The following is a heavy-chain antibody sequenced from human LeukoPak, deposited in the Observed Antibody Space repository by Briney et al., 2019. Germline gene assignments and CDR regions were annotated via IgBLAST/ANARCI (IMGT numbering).Heavy chain of an antibody. CDR2: ISYDGSNK. CDR3: AKGLAFYDSSGPFDY. V-gene: IGHV3-30-3*01. D-gene: IGHD3-22*01. Sequence: GGSLRLSCAASGFTFSSYAMHWVRQAPGKGLEWVAVISYDGSNKYYADSVKGRFTISRDNSKNTLYLQMNSLRAEDTAVYYCAKGLAFYDSSGPFDYWGQGTLVTVSS. J-gene: IGHJ4*02. CDR1: GFTFSSYA.